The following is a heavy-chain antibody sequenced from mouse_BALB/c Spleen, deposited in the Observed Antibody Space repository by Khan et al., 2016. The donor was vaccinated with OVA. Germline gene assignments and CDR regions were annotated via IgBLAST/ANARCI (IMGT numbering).Heavy chain of an antibody. CDR1: GFNIKDYY. D-gene: IGHD1-1*01. J-gene: IGHJ3*01. Sequence: VQLQQSGAELVRSGASVKLSCTASGFNIKDYYMHWVKQRPEQGLEWIGWIDPENGGTEYAPKFQGKAIMTVDTSSNTAYLQLSSLTSEDTAVXYCNAVPYYSGRDWFAYWGQGTLVTVSA. V-gene: IGHV14-4*02. CDR3: NAVPYYSGRDWFAY. CDR2: IDPENGGT.